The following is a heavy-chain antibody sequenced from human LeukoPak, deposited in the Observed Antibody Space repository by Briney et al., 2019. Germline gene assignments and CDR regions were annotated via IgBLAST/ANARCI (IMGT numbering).Heavy chain of an antibody. J-gene: IGHJ4*02. D-gene: IGHD2-2*01. CDR1: GGSFSASY. Sequence: PSETLSLTCAVYGGSFSASYWSWIRQPPNKGLEWIGEINHSESTNYNPSLKSRVTISIDTSKNQFSLKLRSVTAADTAVYYCTRSPPPGATAYGVVDLWGQGTLVTVSS. CDR3: TRSPPPGATAYGVVDL. CDR2: INHSEST. V-gene: IGHV4-34*01.